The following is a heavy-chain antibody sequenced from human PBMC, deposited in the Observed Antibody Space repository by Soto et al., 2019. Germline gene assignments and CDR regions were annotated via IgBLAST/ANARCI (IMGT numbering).Heavy chain of an antibody. J-gene: IGHJ3*02. CDR3: ARSGSSSWYPRTFDI. V-gene: IGHV3-53*01. Sequence: EVQLVESGGGLIQPGGSLRLSCAASGFTVSSNSMSWVRQAPGKGLEWVSVIYSGGTTYYADSVKGRFTISRDNSKNTLYLQMDSLRAEDTAVYYCARSGSSSWYPRTFDIWGQGTMVTVSS. CDR2: IYSGGTT. D-gene: IGHD6-13*01. CDR1: GFTVSSNS.